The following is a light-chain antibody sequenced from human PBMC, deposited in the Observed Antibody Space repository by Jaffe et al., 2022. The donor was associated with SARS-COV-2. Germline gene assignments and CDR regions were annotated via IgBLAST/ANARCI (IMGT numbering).Light chain of an antibody. Sequence: QSVLTQPPSVSAAPGQMVTISCSGSSSNIGNNYVSWYQQLPGTAPKLLIYDNNKRPSGIPDRISGSKSGTSATLGITGLQTGDEADYYCGTWDSSLSAVVFGGGTKLTVL. V-gene: IGLV1-51*01. CDR2: DNN. CDR3: GTWDSSLSAVV. CDR1: SSNIGNNY. J-gene: IGLJ2*01.